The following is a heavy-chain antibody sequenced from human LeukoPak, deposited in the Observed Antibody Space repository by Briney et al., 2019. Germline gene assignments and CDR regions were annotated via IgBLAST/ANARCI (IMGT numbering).Heavy chain of an antibody. CDR2: IIPIFGTA. J-gene: IGHJ5*02. Sequence: SVKVSCKASGGTFSSYAISWVRQAPGQGLEWMGGIIPIFGTANYAQKFQGRVTITTDESASTAYMELSSLRSEDTAVYYCARDRAYCSSTSCYKWGNWFDPWGQGTLVTVSS. V-gene: IGHV1-69*05. CDR3: ARDRAYCSSTSCYKWGNWFDP. CDR1: GGTFSSYA. D-gene: IGHD2-2*02.